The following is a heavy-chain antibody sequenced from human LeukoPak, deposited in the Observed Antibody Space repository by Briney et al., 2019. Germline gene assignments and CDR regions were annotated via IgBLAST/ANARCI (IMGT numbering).Heavy chain of an antibody. CDR3: ARNKAFYGPILLSYGMDV. V-gene: IGHV1-69*13. CDR2: IIPIFGTA. Sequence: ATVKVYCKASGGTFSSYAISWVRQAPGQGLEWMGGIIPIFGTANYAQKFQGRVTITADESTSTAYMELSSLRSEDTAVYYCARNKAFYGPILLSYGMDVWGQGTTVTVSS. J-gene: IGHJ6*02. D-gene: IGHD4-17*01. CDR1: GGTFSSYA.